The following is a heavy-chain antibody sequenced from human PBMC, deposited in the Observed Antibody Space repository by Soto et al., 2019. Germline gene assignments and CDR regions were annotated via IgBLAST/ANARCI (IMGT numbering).Heavy chain of an antibody. Sequence: SETLSLTCTVSGGSISSGGYYWSWIRQHPGKGLEWIGYIYYSGSTYYNPSLKSRVTISVDTSKNQFSLKLSSVTAADTAVYYCARDRAIRGQLIDSWGQGTLVTVSS. CDR1: GGSISSGGYY. V-gene: IGHV4-31*03. CDR2: IYYSGST. CDR3: ARDRAIRGQLIDS. J-gene: IGHJ4*02. D-gene: IGHD5-18*01.